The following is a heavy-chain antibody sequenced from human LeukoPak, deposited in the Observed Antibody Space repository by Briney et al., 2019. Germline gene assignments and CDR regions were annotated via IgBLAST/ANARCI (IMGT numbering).Heavy chain of an antibody. CDR3: ARGYMGGFDP. Sequence: SETLSLTCTVSGVSFTSYYWSWIRQSPGEGLEWIGYIYHRGNTKYNPSLQSRVTMSVDASKNQFSLKLRFVTAADTALYYYARGYMGGFDPWGQGTQVTVSS. V-gene: IGHV4-59*01. J-gene: IGHJ5*02. CDR2: IYHRGNT. CDR1: GVSFTSYY. D-gene: IGHD3-16*01.